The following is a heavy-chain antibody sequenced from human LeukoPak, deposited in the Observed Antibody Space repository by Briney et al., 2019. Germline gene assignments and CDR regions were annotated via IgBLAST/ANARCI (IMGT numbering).Heavy chain of an antibody. CDR1: GFSLSTSGVG. Sequence: ESGPTLVKPTQTLTLTCTFSGFSLSTSGVGVGWIRQPPGKALEWLALIYWDDDKRYSPSLKSRLTITKDTSKNQVVLTMTNMDPVDTATYYCAHRRVSLVVTTVRATGAFDIWGQGTMVTVSS. J-gene: IGHJ3*02. D-gene: IGHD3-22*01. CDR2: IYWDDDK. V-gene: IGHV2-5*02. CDR3: AHRRVSLVVTTVRATGAFDI.